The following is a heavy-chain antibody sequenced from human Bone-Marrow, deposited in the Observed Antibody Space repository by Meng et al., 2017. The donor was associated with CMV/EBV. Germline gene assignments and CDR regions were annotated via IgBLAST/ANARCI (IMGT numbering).Heavy chain of an antibody. CDR3: TRASRGSYYYYGMDV. V-gene: IGHV4-59*01. Sequence: LRLTCTVSGGSISSYYWSWIRQPPGNGLECVEYIYYSGSTNYNPSLKRRVTLSVDTSKDQFSLKLNSVTAADPALYCSTRASRGSYYYYGMDVGGQGTTVTVSS. D-gene: IGHD2-15*01. J-gene: IGHJ6*02. CDR1: GGSISSYY. CDR2: IYYSGST.